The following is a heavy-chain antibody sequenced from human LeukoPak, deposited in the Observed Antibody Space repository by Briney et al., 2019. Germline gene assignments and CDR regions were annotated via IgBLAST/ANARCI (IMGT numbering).Heavy chain of an antibody. J-gene: IGHJ6*03. CDR3: AKEGDQFRGYLDA. V-gene: IGHV3-33*06. D-gene: IGHD3-16*01. CDR2: IWHDGSVE. Sequence: GGSLRLSCTASGFMFSRLGMQWVRQAPGEGLEWVAMIWHDGSVEEYADSVRGRFTISRDNSQNTLYLQMNSLRDDDTAVYYCAKEGDQFRGYLDAWGKGTTVTVSS. CDR1: GFMFSRLG.